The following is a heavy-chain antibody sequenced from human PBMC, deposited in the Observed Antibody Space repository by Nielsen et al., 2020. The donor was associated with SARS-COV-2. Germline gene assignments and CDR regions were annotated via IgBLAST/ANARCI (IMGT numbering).Heavy chain of an antibody. J-gene: IGHJ6*02. CDR1: GFAVSSNY. CDR3: ARESSIVLMVYVHHYGMDV. Sequence: GESLKISCAASGFAVSSNYMSWVRQAPGKGLEWVANIKQDGSEKYYVDSVKGRFTISRDNAKNSLYLQMNSLRAEDTAVYYCARESSIVLMVYVHHYGMDVWGQGTTVTVSS. V-gene: IGHV3-7*03. D-gene: IGHD2-8*01. CDR2: IKQDGSEK.